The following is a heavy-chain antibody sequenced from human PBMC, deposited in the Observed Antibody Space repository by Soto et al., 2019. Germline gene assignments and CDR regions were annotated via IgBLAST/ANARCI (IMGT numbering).Heavy chain of an antibody. Sequence: ASVKVCCKASGGTFSSYAISWVRQAPGQGLEWMGGIIPIFGTANYAQKFQGRVTITADESTSTAYMELSSLRSEDTAVYYCARDPIIAAAGPGGWFGPWGQGTLVTVSS. J-gene: IGHJ5*02. V-gene: IGHV1-69*13. CDR3: ARDPIIAAAGPGGWFGP. D-gene: IGHD6-13*01. CDR2: IIPIFGTA. CDR1: GGTFSSYA.